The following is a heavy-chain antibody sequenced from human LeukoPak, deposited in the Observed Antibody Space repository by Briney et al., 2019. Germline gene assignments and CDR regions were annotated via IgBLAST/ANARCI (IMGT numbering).Heavy chain of an antibody. J-gene: IGHJ4*02. V-gene: IGHV3-20*04. Sequence: GGSLRLSCRGSGFKFDDYGVTWVRQAPGKGLEWVSDINWNGDSTGYAHSVKGRFTISRDNAKNSVYLHMNSLRAEDTAVYYCARDGSDSTGYYYALWGQGTLLAVSS. CDR3: ARDGSDSTGYYYAL. CDR1: GFKFDDYG. D-gene: IGHD3-22*01. CDR2: INWNGDST.